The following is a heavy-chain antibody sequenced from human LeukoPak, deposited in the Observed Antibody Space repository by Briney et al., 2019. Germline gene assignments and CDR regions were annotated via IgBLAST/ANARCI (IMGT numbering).Heavy chain of an antibody. J-gene: IGHJ6*04. V-gene: IGHV4-61*02. Sequence: SQTLSLTCTVSGGSISSGSYYWSWIRQPARKGLEWIGRIYTSGSTNYNPSLKSRVTISVDRSKNQFSLKLSSVTAADTAVYYCARGLAAAVQMHVWGKGTTVTVSS. CDR3: ARGLAAAVQMHV. D-gene: IGHD6-13*01. CDR2: IYTSGST. CDR1: GGSISSGSYY.